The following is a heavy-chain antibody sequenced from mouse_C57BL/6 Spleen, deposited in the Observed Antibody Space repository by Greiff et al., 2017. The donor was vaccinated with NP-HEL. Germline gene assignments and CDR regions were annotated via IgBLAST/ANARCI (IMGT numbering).Heavy chain of an antibody. CDR3: AILTRYDYDWYFDV. D-gene: IGHD2-4*01. CDR1: GYTFTSYW. CDR2: IHPSDSDT. J-gene: IGHJ1*03. V-gene: IGHV1-74*01. Sequence: QVQLQQPGAELVKPGASVKVSCKASGYTFTSYWMHWVKQRPGQGLEWIGRIHPSDSDTNYNQKFKGKATLTVDKSSSTAYMQLSSLTSEDSAVYYCAILTRYDYDWYFDVWGTGTTVTVSS.